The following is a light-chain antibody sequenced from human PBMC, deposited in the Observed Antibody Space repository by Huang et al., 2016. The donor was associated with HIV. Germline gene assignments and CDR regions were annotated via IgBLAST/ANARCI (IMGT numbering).Light chain of an antibody. Sequence: EIVMTQSPATLYVSPGERATLSCRASQGVGNNLAWYQQKLGQAPRLLIYVASALSTGLPARFSGSGSGTEFTLTISSLQSEDFAVDYCQQYNTWPYTFGQGT. CDR1: QGVGNN. V-gene: IGKV3-15*01. CDR2: VAS. J-gene: IGKJ2*01. CDR3: QQYNTWPYT.